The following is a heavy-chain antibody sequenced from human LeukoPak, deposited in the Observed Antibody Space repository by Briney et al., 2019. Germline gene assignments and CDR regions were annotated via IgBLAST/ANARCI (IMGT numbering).Heavy chain of an antibody. D-gene: IGHD3-10*01. CDR2: INPNSGDT. V-gene: IGHV1-2*02. CDR3: ARGDYYGSPKVVAA. J-gene: IGHJ5*02. CDR1: GYTFTDYY. Sequence: ASVKVSWKASGYTFTDYYINWVRQAPGQGLEWMGWINPNSGDTNYAQKFQDRVTMTRDTSISTAYIELNLLRSDDTAVYYCARGDYYGSPKVVAAWGQGTLVTASS.